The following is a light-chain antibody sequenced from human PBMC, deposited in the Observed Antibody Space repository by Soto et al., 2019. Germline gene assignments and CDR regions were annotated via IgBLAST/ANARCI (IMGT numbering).Light chain of an antibody. CDR1: QTINNW. V-gene: IGKV1-5*03. CDR3: QQYHTYPWT. Sequence: DIQMTQSPATLAASLGDRVTITCRASQTINNWLAWCQQKPGKAPKLLISKAFSLESGVPSRFRGSGSGTECTLSISGLQPDDFEPYYCQQYHTYPWTFGQGTKVDIK. CDR2: KAF. J-gene: IGKJ1*01.